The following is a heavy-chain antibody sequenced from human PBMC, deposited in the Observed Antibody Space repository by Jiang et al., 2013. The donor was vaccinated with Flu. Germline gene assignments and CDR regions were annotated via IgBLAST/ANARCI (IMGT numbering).Heavy chain of an antibody. V-gene: IGHV4-4*07. CDR3: AREDYSSGWYYFDY. CDR1: GGSISSYY. D-gene: IGHD6-19*01. Sequence: SGSGLVKPSETLSLTCAVSGGSISSYYWSWIRQPAGKGLEWIGRIYTSGSTNYNPSLKSRVTMSVDTSKNQFSLKLSSVTAADTAVYYCAREDYSSGWYYFDYWGRGTTVTVSS. J-gene: IGHJ4*03. CDR2: IYTSGST.